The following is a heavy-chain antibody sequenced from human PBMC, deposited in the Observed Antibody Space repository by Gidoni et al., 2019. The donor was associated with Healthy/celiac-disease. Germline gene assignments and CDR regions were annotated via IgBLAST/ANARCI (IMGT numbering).Heavy chain of an antibody. D-gene: IGHD4-17*01. CDR3: APAHYGGHSVDFDY. J-gene: IGHJ4*02. V-gene: IGHV2-70*01. CDR2: IDWDDDK. Sequence: QVTLRASGPALVKPTQTLTLTCTFSGFSLSTSGMCVSWIRQPPGKALEWLALIDWDDDKYYSTSLKTRLTISKDTSKNQVVLTMTNMDPVDTATYYCAPAHYGGHSVDFDYWGQGTLVTVSS. CDR1: GFSLSTSGMC.